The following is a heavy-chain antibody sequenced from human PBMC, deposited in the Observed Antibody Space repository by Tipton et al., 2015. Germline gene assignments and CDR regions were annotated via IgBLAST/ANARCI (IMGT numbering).Heavy chain of an antibody. CDR3: ARAMSRRHSSGYYYYGMDV. J-gene: IGHJ6*02. CDR2: IFNSGRT. V-gene: IGHV4-59*01. CDR1: GDSIMSYY. Sequence: TLSLTCNVSGDSIMSYYWSWIRQPPGKGLEWIGYIFNSGRTSYNPPLKNRVTISVDMSKNQFALKLSSVTAADTAVYYCARAMSRRHSSGYYYYGMDVWGQGTTITVSS. D-gene: IGHD3-22*01.